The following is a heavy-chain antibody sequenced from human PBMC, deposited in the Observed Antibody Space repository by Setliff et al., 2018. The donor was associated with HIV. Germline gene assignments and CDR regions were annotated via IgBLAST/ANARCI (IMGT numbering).Heavy chain of an antibody. CDR2: INQSGGI. D-gene: IGHD3-10*01. CDR3: ARDTLTMVRGVMFVPTESYLGMDV. Sequence: PSETLSLTCAVSGGSFSGYYWSWIRQPPGKGLEWIGEINQSGGINYNPSLKSRVTISIDTFKNQFSLKLTSVTAADPAVYYCARDTLTMVRGVMFVPTESYLGMDVWGQGTTVTVSS. V-gene: IGHV4-34*01. CDR1: GGSFSGYY. J-gene: IGHJ6*02.